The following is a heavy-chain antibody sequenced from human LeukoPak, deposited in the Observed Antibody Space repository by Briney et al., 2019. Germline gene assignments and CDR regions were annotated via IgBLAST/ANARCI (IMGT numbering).Heavy chain of an antibody. V-gene: IGHV3-30*02. CDR1: GFTFSSYG. CDR3: AEDLEGDYVVWYFDL. J-gene: IGHJ2*01. CDR2: IRYDGSNK. Sequence: GGSLRLSCAASGFTFSSYGMHWVRQAPGKGLEWVAFIRYDGSNKYYADSVKGRFTISRDNSKNTLYLQMNSLRAEDTAVYYCAEDLEGDYVVWYFDLWGRGTLVTVSS. D-gene: IGHD4-17*01.